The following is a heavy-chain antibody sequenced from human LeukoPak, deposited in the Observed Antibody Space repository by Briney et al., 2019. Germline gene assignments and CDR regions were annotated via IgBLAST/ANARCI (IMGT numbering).Heavy chain of an antibody. Sequence: SETLSLTCTVSGGSISSGGYYWSWIRQPPGKGLEWIGYIYHSGSTYYNPSLKSRVTISVDTSKNQFSLKLSSVTAADTAVYYCARGSGPAAEFDYWGQGTLVTVSS. J-gene: IGHJ4*02. CDR2: IYHSGST. V-gene: IGHV4-30-2*01. CDR1: GGSISSGGYY. D-gene: IGHD2-2*01. CDR3: ARGSGPAAEFDY.